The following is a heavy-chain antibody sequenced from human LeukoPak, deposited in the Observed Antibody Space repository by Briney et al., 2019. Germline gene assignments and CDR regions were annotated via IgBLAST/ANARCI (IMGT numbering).Heavy chain of an antibody. J-gene: IGHJ4*02. CDR1: GGSISRPDHY. CDR3: AASQSDYYNSGTYHKIHY. Sequence: PSQTLSLTCSVYGGSISRPDHYWSWIRQPPGKGLEWIGFIYDNEKTHYSPSFESRVTISGDTSNNHFSLTLNFVTAADTAFYYRAASQSDYYNSGTYHKIHYWGRGALVNVSS. CDR2: IYDNEKT. D-gene: IGHD3-10*01. V-gene: IGHV4-30-4*01.